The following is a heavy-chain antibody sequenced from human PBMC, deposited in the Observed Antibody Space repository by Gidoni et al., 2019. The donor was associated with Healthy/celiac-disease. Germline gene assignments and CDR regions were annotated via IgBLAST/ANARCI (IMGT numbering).Heavy chain of an antibody. CDR2: IIPSFGTA. Sequence: QVQLVQSGAEVKKPGSSVKVSCKASGGTFSSYAISWVRQAPGQGLEWMGGIIPSFGTANYAQKFQGRVTITADESTSTAYMELSSLRSEDTAVYYCARDWAEYCSGGSCYSCDYWGQGTLVTVSS. CDR1: GGTFSSYA. J-gene: IGHJ4*02. D-gene: IGHD2-15*01. CDR3: ARDWAEYCSGGSCYSCDY. V-gene: IGHV1-69*01.